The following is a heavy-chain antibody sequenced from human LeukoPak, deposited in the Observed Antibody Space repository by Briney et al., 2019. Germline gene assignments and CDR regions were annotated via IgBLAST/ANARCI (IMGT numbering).Heavy chain of an antibody. CDR2: IYYSGNT. Sequence: SETLSLTCTVSGGSISSSSYYWSWIRQYPGKGLEWIGYIYYSGNTCYNPSLKSRVTISVDTSKNQFSLKLSSVTAADTAVYYCARARSDYYYFDYWGQGNLVTVSS. D-gene: IGHD4-17*01. V-gene: IGHV4-31*03. J-gene: IGHJ4*02. CDR3: ARARSDYYYFDY. CDR1: GGSISSSSYY.